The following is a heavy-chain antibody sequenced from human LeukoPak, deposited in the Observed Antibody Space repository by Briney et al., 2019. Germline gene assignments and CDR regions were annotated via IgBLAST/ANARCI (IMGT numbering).Heavy chain of an antibody. J-gene: IGHJ6*04. CDR3: AKESDIVVVPAADYYYGMDV. CDR2: ISYDGSNK. D-gene: IGHD2-2*01. Sequence: GGSLRLSCAASGFTFSSYGMHWVRQAPGKGLEWVAVISYDGSNKYYADSVKGRFTISRDNSKNTLYLQMNSLRAEDTAVYYCAKESDIVVVPAADYYYGMDVWGKGTRSPSPQ. CDR1: GFTFSSYG. V-gene: IGHV3-30*18.